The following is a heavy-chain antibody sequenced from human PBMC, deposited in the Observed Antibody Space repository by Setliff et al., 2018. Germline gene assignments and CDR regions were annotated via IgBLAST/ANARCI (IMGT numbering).Heavy chain of an antibody. CDR2: ISSSSSTI. J-gene: IGHJ6*03. Sequence: GGSLRLSCAASGFTFSSYEMNWVRQAPGKGLEWVSYISSSSSTIYYADSVKGRFTISRDNAKNSLYLQMNSLRAEDTAAYYCAREKMATNYYYYYMDVWGKGTTVTVSS. D-gene: IGHD5-12*01. CDR3: AREKMATNYYYYYMDV. CDR1: GFTFSSYE. V-gene: IGHV3-48*01.